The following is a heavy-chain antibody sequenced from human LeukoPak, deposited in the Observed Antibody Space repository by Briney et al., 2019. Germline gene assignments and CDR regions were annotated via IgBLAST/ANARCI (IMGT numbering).Heavy chain of an antibody. J-gene: IGHJ5*02. CDR2: ISGSGSSI. V-gene: IGHV3-48*03. CDR3: AREHVNWFDP. CDR1: GFTLTSYE. Sequence: PGGSLRLSCAASGFTLTSYEMNWVRQTPGKGLEWVSYISGSGSSIHYVDSVKGRFTISRDNAKNSLYLQMNSLRAEDTAVYYCAREHVNWFDPWGQGTLVTVSS.